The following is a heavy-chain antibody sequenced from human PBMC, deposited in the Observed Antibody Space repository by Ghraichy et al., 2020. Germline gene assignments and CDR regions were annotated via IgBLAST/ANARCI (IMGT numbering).Heavy chain of an antibody. CDR1: GSTLSGYT. Sequence: GESLNISCVGSGSTLSGYTMNWVRQAPGKGLDWVSSISGSSNYIDYADSVKGRFTISRDEYKNTLFLQMNSLRAEDTAVYYCAKEACMVRDCQEGYYYGMDVWGQGTTVTVSS. J-gene: IGHJ6*02. D-gene: IGHD3-10*01. CDR2: ISGSSNYI. V-gene: IGHV3-21*04. CDR3: AKEACMVRDCQEGYYYGMDV.